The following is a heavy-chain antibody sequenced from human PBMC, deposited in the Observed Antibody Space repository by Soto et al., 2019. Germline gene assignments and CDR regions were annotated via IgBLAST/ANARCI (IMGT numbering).Heavy chain of an antibody. CDR2: ISYDGSNK. CDR3: ARAXXXXXXXXXXSHYYYGM. Sequence: QVQLVESGGGVVQPGRSLRLSCAASGFTFSSYAMHWVRQAPGKGLEWVAVISYDGSNKYYADSVKGRFTISRDNSKNTLYLQMNSLRAEDTAVYYCARAXXXXXXXXXXSHYYYGM. J-gene: IGHJ6*01. CDR1: GFTFSSYA. V-gene: IGHV3-30-3*01.